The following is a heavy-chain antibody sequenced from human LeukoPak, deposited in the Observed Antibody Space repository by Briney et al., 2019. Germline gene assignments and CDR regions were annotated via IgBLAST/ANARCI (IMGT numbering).Heavy chain of an antibody. V-gene: IGHV3-23*01. CDR2: VSGSGGST. J-gene: IGHJ4*02. D-gene: IGHD1-26*01. CDR3: ARVSPSGSYYFDY. CDR1: GFIFSHYA. Sequence: PGGSLRLSCAASGFIFSHYAMNWVRQVPGKGLDWVSAVSGSGGSTYYADSVKGRFTISRDNSKSTVTLQMNSLRAEDTAVYYCARVSPSGSYYFDYWGQGILVTVSS.